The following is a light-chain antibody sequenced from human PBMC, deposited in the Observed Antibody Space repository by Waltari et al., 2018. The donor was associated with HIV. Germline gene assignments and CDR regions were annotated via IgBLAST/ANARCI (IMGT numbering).Light chain of an antibody. CDR3: SSYAGSNNWV. CDR2: EVS. J-gene: IGLJ2*01. Sequence: QSALTQPPSASGSAGQSVAISCTGTSSDVGGYNYVSWYQQHPGKAPKLMIFEVSKRPSGVPDRFSGSKSGNTAALTVSGLQAEDEADYFCSSYAGSNNWVFGGVTKLTVL. V-gene: IGLV2-8*01. CDR1: SSDVGGYNY.